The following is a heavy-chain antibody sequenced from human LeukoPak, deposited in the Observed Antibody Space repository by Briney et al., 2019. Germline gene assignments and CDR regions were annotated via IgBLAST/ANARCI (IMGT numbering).Heavy chain of an antibody. D-gene: IGHD3-9*01. J-gene: IGHJ4*02. V-gene: IGHV4-59*01. Sequence: SETLSLTCTVSGGSISSFFWSWIRQPPGKGLEWIGYVHSSGSTKYNPSLKSRLIISVDMPKNQFSLKLRSVSVADTAVYYCARLAPGNYDILTGDPKVVFDYWGQGALVTVSS. CDR2: VHSSGST. CDR1: GGSISSFF. CDR3: ARLAPGNYDILTGDPKVVFDY.